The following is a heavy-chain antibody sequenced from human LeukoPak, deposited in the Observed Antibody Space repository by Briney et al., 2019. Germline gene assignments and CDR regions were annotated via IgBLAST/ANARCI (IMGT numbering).Heavy chain of an antibody. J-gene: IGHJ6*03. CDR3: AKDGGLLWFGELPRTFYYMDV. D-gene: IGHD3-10*01. Sequence: GGSLRLSCAASGFTFSSYGMHWVRQAPGKGLEWVAVISYDGSNKYYADSVKGRFTISRDNSKNTLYLQMNSLRAEDTAAYYCAKDGGLLWFGELPRTFYYMDVWGKGTTVTVSS. CDR1: GFTFSSYG. CDR2: ISYDGSNK. V-gene: IGHV3-30*18.